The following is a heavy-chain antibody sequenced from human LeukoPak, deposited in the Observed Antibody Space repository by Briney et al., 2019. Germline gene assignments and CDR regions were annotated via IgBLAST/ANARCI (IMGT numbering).Heavy chain of an antibody. CDR1: GFTFSSYG. D-gene: IGHD3-22*01. CDR2: ISGSGGST. J-gene: IGHJ4*02. CDR3: ARDAVWGYYDSSGYYPLDY. Sequence: PGGSLRLSCAASGFTFSSYGMSWVRQAPGKGLEWLSAISGSGGSTYYADSVKGRFTISRDNSKNTLYLQMNSLRAEDTAVYYCARDAVWGYYDSSGYYPLDYWGQGTLVTVSS. V-gene: IGHV3-23*01.